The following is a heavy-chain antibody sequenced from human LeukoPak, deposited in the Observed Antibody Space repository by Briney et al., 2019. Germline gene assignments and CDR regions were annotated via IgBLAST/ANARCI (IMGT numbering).Heavy chain of an antibody. Sequence: SQTLSLTYTVSGGSISSGGYYWSWIRQHPGTGLEWIGYIYYSGSTYYNPSLKSRVTISVDTSKNQFPLKLSSVTAADTAVYYCARDHSPSGWPHSYYYGMDVWGQGTTVTVSS. CDR1: GGSISSGGYY. CDR3: ARDHSPSGWPHSYYYGMDV. V-gene: IGHV4-31*03. J-gene: IGHJ6*02. CDR2: IYYSGST. D-gene: IGHD6-19*01.